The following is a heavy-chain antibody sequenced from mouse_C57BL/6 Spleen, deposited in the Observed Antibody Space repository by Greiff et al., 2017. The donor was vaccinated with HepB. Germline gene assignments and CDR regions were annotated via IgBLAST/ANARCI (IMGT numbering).Heavy chain of an antibody. CDR1: GYTFTSYW. V-gene: IGHV1-52*01. CDR2: IDPSDSET. J-gene: IGHJ2*01. CDR3: ARRSDYDDY. Sequence: QVQLQQSGAELVRPGSSVKLSCKASGYTFTSYWMHWVKQRPIQGLEWIGNIDPSDSETHYNQKFKDKATLTVDKSSSTAYMQLSSLTSEDSAVYYCARRSDYDDYWGQGTTLTVSS. D-gene: IGHD2-4*01.